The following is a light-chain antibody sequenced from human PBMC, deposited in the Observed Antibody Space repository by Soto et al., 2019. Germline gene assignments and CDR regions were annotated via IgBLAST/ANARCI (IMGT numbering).Light chain of an antibody. V-gene: IGLV1-40*01. Sequence: QSVLTQPPSVSGAPGQRVTISCTGSGSNIGAGFDVHWYQQLPGTAPKLLIYANNNRPSGVPDRFSGSKSGTSASLAITGLQAEDEADYYCQSYDSSLSGVFGGGTKLTVL. CDR2: ANN. CDR3: QSYDSSLSGV. CDR1: GSNIGAGFD. J-gene: IGLJ2*01.